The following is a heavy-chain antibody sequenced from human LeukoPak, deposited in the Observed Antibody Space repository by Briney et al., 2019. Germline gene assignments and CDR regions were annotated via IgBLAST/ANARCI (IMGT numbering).Heavy chain of an antibody. CDR1: GFTFSSYG. D-gene: IGHD1-14*01. CDR3: AKEGSSYHRGGDY. CDR2: IRYDGSNK. V-gene: IGHV3-30*02. J-gene: IGHJ4*02. Sequence: PGGSLRLSCAASGFTFSSYGMHWVRQAPGKGLERVAFIRYDGSNKYYADSVKGRFTISRDNSKNTLYLQMNSLRAEDTAVYYCAKEGSSYHRGGDYWGQGTLVTVSS.